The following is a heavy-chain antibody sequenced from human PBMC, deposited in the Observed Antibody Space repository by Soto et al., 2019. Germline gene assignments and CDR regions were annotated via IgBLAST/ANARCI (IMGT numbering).Heavy chain of an antibody. CDR2: ISGSGGST. V-gene: IGHV3-23*01. D-gene: IGHD6-13*01. CDR3: AKYREQQLVPYYFDY. CDR1: GFTFSSYA. Sequence: GGSLRLSCAASGFTFSSYAMSWVRQAPGKGLEWVSAISGSGGSTYYADSVKGRFTISRDNSKNTLYLQMNSLRAEDTAVYYCAKYREQQLVPYYFDYWGQGTLVTVSS. J-gene: IGHJ4*02.